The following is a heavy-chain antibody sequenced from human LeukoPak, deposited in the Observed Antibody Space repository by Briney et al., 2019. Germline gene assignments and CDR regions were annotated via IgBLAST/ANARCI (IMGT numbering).Heavy chain of an antibody. CDR1: GGSISSYY. J-gene: IGHJ4*02. D-gene: IGHD6-6*01. CDR2: IHYSGST. V-gene: IGHV4-59*01. CDR3: ARWGSYSSSSTFGY. Sequence: SETLSLTCTVPGGSISSYYWSWIRQPPGKGLEWIGDIHYSGSTNYNPSLKSRVTISVDTSKNQFSLKLTSVTAADAAVYYCARWGSYSSSSTFGYWGQGTLVTVSS.